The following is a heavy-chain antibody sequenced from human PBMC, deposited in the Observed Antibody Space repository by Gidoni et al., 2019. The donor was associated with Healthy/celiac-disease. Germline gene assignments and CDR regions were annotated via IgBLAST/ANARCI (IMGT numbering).Heavy chain of an antibody. CDR1: GFTFISYS. CDR3: ARDDGYSYALFDY. CDR2: ISSSSSYI. D-gene: IGHD5-18*01. Sequence: EVQLVESGGGLVKPGGSLRLSFAASGFTFISYSMNWVRQAPGKGLEWVSSISSSSSYIYYADSVKGRFTSSRDNAKNSLYLQMNSLRAEDTAVYYCARDDGYSYALFDYWGQGTLVTVSS. V-gene: IGHV3-21*01. J-gene: IGHJ4*02.